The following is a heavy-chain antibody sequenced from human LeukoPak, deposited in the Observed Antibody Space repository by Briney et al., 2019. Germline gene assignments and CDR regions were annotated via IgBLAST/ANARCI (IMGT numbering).Heavy chain of an antibody. CDR1: GGSFSGYY. CDR3: ARSPLGYYRHWGYFDL. Sequence: SETLSLTCAVYGGSFSGYYWSWVRQPPGKGLEWIGEISHSRGTNYNPSLKSRVTISVDTSKNQFSLKLSSVTAADTAVYYCARSPLGYYRHWGYFDLWGRGTLVTVSS. V-gene: IGHV4-34*01. D-gene: IGHD1-26*01. CDR2: ISHSRGT. J-gene: IGHJ2*01.